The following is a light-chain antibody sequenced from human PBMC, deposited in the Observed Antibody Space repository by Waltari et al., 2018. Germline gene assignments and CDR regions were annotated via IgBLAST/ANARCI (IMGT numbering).Light chain of an antibody. Sequence: SYVLTQSPSVSVAPGMTARITCEGPDIASKRFHWYQQKPGQAPVLVMYYNSDRPSGIPERFSGSNSGNTATLTITRVEAGDEADYYCQAWHTGTSHVVFGGGTKLTVL. V-gene: IGLV3-21*04. CDR3: QAWHTGTSHVV. CDR2: YNS. J-gene: IGLJ2*01. CDR1: DIASKR.